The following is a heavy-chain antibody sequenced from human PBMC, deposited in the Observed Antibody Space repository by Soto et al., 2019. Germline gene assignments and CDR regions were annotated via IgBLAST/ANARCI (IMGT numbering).Heavy chain of an antibody. V-gene: IGHV3-23*01. CDR2: IVGSGGTT. Sequence: PGGSLRLSCAASGFTFSSHAMTWVRQAPGKGLEWVSAIVGSGGTTYYGDSVKGRFTISRDNSMNTLFLQMSSLTAEDTAVYYCAKDSAADDRGGYGMDVWGQGTTVTVSS. J-gene: IGHJ6*02. CDR1: GFTFSSHA. CDR3: AKDSAADDRGGYGMDV. D-gene: IGHD6-25*01.